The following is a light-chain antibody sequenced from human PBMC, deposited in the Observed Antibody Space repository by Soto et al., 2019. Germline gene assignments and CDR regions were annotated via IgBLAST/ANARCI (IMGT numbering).Light chain of an antibody. CDR1: QSISNW. CDR2: AGS. Sequence: DIQMTQSPSTLSASVGDRVTVACRASQSISNWLAWYQQKPGKAPKLLIYAGSSLESGGPSRFSGRGSGTDFTVTIISGKPEDFATDCCRHSYSTPRTFGQGTKVDIK. CDR3: RHSYSTPRT. J-gene: IGKJ1*01. V-gene: IGKV1-39*01.